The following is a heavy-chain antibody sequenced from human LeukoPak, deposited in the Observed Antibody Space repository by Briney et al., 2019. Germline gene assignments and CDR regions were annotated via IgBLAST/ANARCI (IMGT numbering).Heavy chain of an antibody. J-gene: IGHJ5*02. CDR3: ARARGYYDSGSSNWFDP. Sequence: GGSLRLSCAASGFTFSSYAMHWVRQAPGKGLGWVAFISYDGTNKYYADSVKGRFTISRDNSKNTLYLQMQSLRAEDTAVYYCARARGYYDSGSSNWFDPWGQGTLVTVSS. D-gene: IGHD3-10*01. CDR2: ISYDGTNK. V-gene: IGHV3-30*04. CDR1: GFTFSSYA.